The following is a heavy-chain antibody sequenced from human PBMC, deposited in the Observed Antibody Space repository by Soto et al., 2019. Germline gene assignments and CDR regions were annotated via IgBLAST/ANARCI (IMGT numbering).Heavy chain of an antibody. V-gene: IGHV1-69*06. CDR3: ARDLLGLSRDY. CDR1: GGTFSSYA. CDR2: IIRIFGTA. D-gene: IGHD3-16*02. J-gene: IGHJ4*02. Sequence: SVKVSCKASGGTFSSYAISWVRQAPGQGLEWMGGIIRIFGTANYAQKFQGRVTITADKSTSTAYMELSSLRSEDTAVYYCARDLLGLSRDYWGQGTLVTVSS.